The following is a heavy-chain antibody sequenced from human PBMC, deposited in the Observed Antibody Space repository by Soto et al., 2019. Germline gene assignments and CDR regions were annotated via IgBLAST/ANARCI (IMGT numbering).Heavy chain of an antibody. D-gene: IGHD1-26*01. CDR1: GYTFTGYY. Sequence: QVQLVQSGAEVKKPGASVKVSCKASGYTFTGYYMHWVRQAPGQGLEWMGWINPNSGDTNYAQKFQGRVTMTRDTSISTDYMELSRLISADTAVYYCARSLLTIGASPDYWGHGTLVSVSS. CDR2: INPNSGDT. V-gene: IGHV1-2*02. CDR3: ARSLLTIGASPDY. J-gene: IGHJ4*01.